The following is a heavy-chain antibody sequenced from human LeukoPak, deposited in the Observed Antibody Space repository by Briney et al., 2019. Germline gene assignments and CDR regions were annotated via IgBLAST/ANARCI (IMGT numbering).Heavy chain of an antibody. J-gene: IGHJ4*02. CDR3: AVGELLQIDY. CDR2: INHSGST. V-gene: IGHV4-34*01. Sequence: SETLPLTCAVYGGSFSGFYWSWPRQPPGKGLVWSGEINHSGSTNYNPSLKGRVTISVDTSKNQFSLKLSSVTAADTAVYYCAVGELLQIDYWGQGTLVTVSS. CDR1: GGSFSGFY. D-gene: IGHD3-10*01.